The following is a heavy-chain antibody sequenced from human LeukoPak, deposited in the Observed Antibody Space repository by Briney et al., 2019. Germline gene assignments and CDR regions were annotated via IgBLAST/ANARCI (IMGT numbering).Heavy chain of an antibody. V-gene: IGHV4-34*01. CDR3: ARWWPNTYYDFWSGYSNWFDP. CDR2: INHSGST. J-gene: IGHJ5*02. CDR1: GGSFSGYY. Sequence: SETLSLTCAVYGGSFSGYYWSWIRQPPGKGLEWIGEINHSGSTNYNPSLKSRVTISVDTSKNQFSLKLSSVTAADTAVYYCARWWPNTYYDFWSGYSNWFDPWGQGTLVTVSS. D-gene: IGHD3-3*01.